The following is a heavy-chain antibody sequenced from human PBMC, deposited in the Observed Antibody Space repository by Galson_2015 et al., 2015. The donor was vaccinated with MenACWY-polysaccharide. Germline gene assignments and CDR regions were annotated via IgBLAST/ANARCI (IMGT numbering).Heavy chain of an antibody. J-gene: IGHJ4*02. Sequence: SLRLSCAASGFTFSSYSMNWVRQAPGKGLEWVSYISSSSSTMYYADSVKGRFTISRDNAKNSLYLQMNSLRAEDTAVYYCASGVGAGPAPGENWGQGTLATVSS. CDR3: ASGVGAGPAPGEN. CDR1: GFTFSSYS. V-gene: IGHV3-48*01. CDR2: ISSSSSTM. D-gene: IGHD1-26*01.